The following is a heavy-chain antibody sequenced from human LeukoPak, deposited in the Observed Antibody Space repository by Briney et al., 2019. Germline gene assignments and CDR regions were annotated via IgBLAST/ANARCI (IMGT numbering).Heavy chain of an antibody. CDR1: GFTFSSYW. V-gene: IGHV3-7*03. D-gene: IGHD2-15*01. CDR2: IKTDGSQI. Sequence: GGSLRLSCVASGFTFSSYWITWVRQAPGKGLEWVANIKTDGSQIYYVDSVKGRFTISRDNAKNSLYLQMNSLRAEDTALYYCARRLDIVVVVAATPDSHYYMDVWGKGTTVTVSS. J-gene: IGHJ6*03. CDR3: ARRLDIVVVVAATPDSHYYMDV.